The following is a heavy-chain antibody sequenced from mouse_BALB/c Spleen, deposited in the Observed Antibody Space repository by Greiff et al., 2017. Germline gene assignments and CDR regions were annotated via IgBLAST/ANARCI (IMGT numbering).Heavy chain of an antibody. CDR1: GFSLTSYG. CDR3: ARDTENTSTTAPYAMDY. V-gene: IGHV2-9*02. J-gene: IGHJ4*01. Sequence: VMLVESGPGLVAPSQSLSITCTVSGFSLTSYGVHWVRQPPGKGLEWLGVIWAGGSTNYNSALMSRLSISKDNSKSQVFLKMNSLQTDDTAMYYCARDTENTSTTAPYAMDYWGQGTSVTVSS. D-gene: IGHD1-2*01. CDR2: IWAGGST.